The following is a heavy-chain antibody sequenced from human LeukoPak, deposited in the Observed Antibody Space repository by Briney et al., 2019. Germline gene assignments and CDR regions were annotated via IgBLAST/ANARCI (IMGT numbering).Heavy chain of an antibody. CDR3: AKRGVVIRGILVIGYHQEAYHYDC. J-gene: IGHJ4*02. Sequence: GGSLRLSCVVSGISLSNYAMSWVRQAPGKGLEWVSYISERGGTTTSADSVKGRFTISRDNSLNTMYLQMSSLRAEDTAVYFCAKRGVVIRGILVIGYHQEAYHYDCWGQGVLVTVSS. D-gene: IGHD3-10*01. CDR2: ISERGGTT. CDR1: GISLSNYA. V-gene: IGHV3-23*01.